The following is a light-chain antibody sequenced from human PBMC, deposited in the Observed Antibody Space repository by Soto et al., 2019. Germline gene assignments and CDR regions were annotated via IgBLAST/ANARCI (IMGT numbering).Light chain of an antibody. CDR3: NSYTSSSTYV. CDR1: SSDVGGYNY. CDR2: EVS. Sequence: QSVLTQPASVSGSPGQSITISCTGTSSDVGGYNYVSWYQQHPGKAPKLMIYEVSNRPSGVSNRFSGSKSGNTASLTISGPQAEDEADYYCNSYTSSSTYVFGTGTKLTVL. J-gene: IGLJ1*01. V-gene: IGLV2-14*01.